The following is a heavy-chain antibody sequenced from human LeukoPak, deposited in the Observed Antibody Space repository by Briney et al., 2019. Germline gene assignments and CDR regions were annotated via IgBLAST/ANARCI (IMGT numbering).Heavy chain of an antibody. CDR2: IYYSGST. CDR3: AGKTVVTDYYYYGMDV. CDR1: GGSISSYY. Sequence: SETLSLTCTVSGGSISSYYWSWIRQPPGKGLEWIWYIYYSGSTNYNPSLKSRVTISVDTSKNQFSLKLSSVTAADTAVYYCAGKTVVTDYYYYGMDVWGQGTTVTVSS. J-gene: IGHJ6*02. V-gene: IGHV4-59*01. D-gene: IGHD4-23*01.